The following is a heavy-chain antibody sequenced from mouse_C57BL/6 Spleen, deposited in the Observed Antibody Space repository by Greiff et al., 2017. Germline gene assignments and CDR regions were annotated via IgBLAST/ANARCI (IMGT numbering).Heavy chain of an antibody. CDR3: ATYSNYVDWFAY. D-gene: IGHD2-5*01. J-gene: IGHJ3*01. CDR2: IDPADSYT. Sequence: QVQLLQPGAELVMPGASVKLSCKASGYTFTSYWMHWVKQRPGHGLEWIGEIDPADSYTNYNQKFKGKSTLTVDKSSSTAYMQLSSLTSEDSAVYDCATYSNYVDWFAYWGQGTLVTVAT. CDR1: GYTFTSYW. V-gene: IGHV1-69*01.